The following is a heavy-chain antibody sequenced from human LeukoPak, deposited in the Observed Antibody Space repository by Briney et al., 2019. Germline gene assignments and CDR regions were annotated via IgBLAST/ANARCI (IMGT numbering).Heavy chain of an antibody. Sequence: ASVKVSCKASGHTFTSYDINWVRQAAGQGLEWMGWMNPNSANTGYAQKFQGRVTMTRDTSISTAYMELSSLRSDDTAVYCCARGTRYCASTSCYNYWGQGTLVTVSS. J-gene: IGHJ4*02. V-gene: IGHV1-8*01. D-gene: IGHD2-2*02. CDR2: MNPNSANT. CDR3: ARGTRYCASTSCYNY. CDR1: GHTFTSYD.